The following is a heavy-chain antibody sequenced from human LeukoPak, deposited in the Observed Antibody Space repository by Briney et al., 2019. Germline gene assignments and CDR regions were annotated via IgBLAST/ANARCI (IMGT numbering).Heavy chain of an antibody. Sequence: ASVTVSCKASGYTFTSYYMHWVRQAPGQGLEWMGIINPSGGSTSYAQKFQGRVTMTRDMSTSTVYMELSSLRSEDTAVYYCARAFTTPYNWFDPWGQGTLVTVSS. CDR2: INPSGGST. D-gene: IGHD3-22*01. CDR1: GYTFTSYY. CDR3: ARAFTTPYNWFDP. V-gene: IGHV1-46*03. J-gene: IGHJ5*02.